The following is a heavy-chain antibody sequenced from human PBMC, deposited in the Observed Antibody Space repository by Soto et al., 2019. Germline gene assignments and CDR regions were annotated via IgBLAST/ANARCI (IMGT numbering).Heavy chain of an antibody. CDR1: GGSTSSTIHY. CDR3: ARHMDYNILTGYFD. CDR2: MSHSGST. D-gene: IGHD3-9*01. Sequence: QLQLQESGPALVRPSETLSLNCVVSGGSTSSTIHYWGWIRQPPGKWLEWIGSMSHSGSTHYNPSLKSRVNISADKSKNQFSLTLTTVTPADTAVYFCARHMDYNILTGYFDWGQGTLVTVSS. V-gene: IGHV4-39*01. J-gene: IGHJ4*02.